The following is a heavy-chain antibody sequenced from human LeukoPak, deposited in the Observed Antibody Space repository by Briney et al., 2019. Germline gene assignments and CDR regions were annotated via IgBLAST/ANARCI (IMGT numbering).Heavy chain of an antibody. V-gene: IGHV4-34*01. CDR3: ARGLDDFWGGYYHPEHYFDY. Sequence: LKPSETLSLTCAVYGGSFSGYYWSWIRPPPGKGLEWIGEINHSGSTKYNPSLQSRVTISVDTSKNQFSLKLSSVTAADTAVYYCARGLDDFWGGYYHPEHYFDYWGQGTLVTVSS. J-gene: IGHJ4*02. CDR2: INHSGST. D-gene: IGHD3-3*01. CDR1: GGSFSGYY.